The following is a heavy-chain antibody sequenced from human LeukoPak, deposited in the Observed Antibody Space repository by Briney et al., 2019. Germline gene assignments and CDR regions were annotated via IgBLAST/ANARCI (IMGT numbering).Heavy chain of an antibody. Sequence: GGSLRLSCAASGFTFDGYAMHWVRQAPGKGLEWVSGISWDSGAIGYADSVKGRFTISRDNAKNSLYLQMDSLRAEDTALYYCAKDYGGNHWFDHWGQGTLVTVSS. CDR1: GFTFDGYA. J-gene: IGHJ5*02. D-gene: IGHD4-23*01. CDR3: AKDYGGNHWFDH. V-gene: IGHV3-9*01. CDR2: ISWDSGAI.